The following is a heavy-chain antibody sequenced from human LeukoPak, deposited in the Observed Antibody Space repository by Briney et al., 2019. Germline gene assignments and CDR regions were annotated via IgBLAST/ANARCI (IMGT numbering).Heavy chain of an antibody. V-gene: IGHV3-7*01. CDR3: ARDIVVVPAAIGDDY. D-gene: IGHD2-2*01. CDR2: IKQDGSEK. J-gene: IGHJ4*02. CDR1: GFTFSSYW. Sequence: GGSLRLSCAASGFTFSSYWMSWARQAPGKGLEWVANIKQDGSEKYYVDSVKGRFTISRDNAKNSMYLQMNSLRAEDTAVYYCARDIVVVPAAIGDDYWGQGTLVTVSS.